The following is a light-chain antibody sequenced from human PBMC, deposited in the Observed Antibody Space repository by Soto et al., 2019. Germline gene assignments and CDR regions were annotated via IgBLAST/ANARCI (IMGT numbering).Light chain of an antibody. V-gene: IGKV3-20*01. CDR1: QSVSSSY. Sequence: EIVLTQSPGTLSLSPGERATLSCRASQSVSSSYLAWYQQSPGQAPRLLIYGASTRATGIPDRFSGSGSGTDFTLTISRLEPEDFAVYYWQQYGKSPPYTFGGVTKVEIK. CDR2: GAS. J-gene: IGKJ4*01. CDR3: QQYGKSPPYT.